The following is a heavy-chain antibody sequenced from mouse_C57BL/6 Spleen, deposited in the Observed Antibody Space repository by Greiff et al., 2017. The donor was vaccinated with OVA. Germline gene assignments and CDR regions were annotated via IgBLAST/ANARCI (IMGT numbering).Heavy chain of an antibody. D-gene: IGHD2-2*01. J-gene: IGHJ4*01. V-gene: IGHV5-12*01. CDR2: ISNGGGST. Sequence: EVHLVESGGGLVQPGGSLKLSCAASGFTFSDYYMYWVRQTPEKRLEWVAYISNGGGSTYYPDTVKGRFTISRDNAKNTLYLQMSRLKSEDTAMYYCARRRLYYYAMDYWGQGTSVTVSS. CDR1: GFTFSDYY. CDR3: ARRRLYYYAMDY.